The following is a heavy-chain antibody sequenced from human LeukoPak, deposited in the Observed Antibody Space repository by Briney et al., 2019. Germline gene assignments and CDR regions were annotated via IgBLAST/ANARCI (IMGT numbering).Heavy chain of an antibody. V-gene: IGHV1-58*02. D-gene: IGHD4-17*01. J-gene: IGHJ6*03. CDR3: ARDTYTTVTAMDV. CDR1: GFTFTSSA. CDR2: IVVGSGNT. Sequence: SVKVSCKASGFTFTSSAMQWVRQARGQRLEWIGWIVVGSGNTNYAQKFQERVTITRDMSTSTAYMELSSLRSEDTAVYYCARDTYTTVTAMDVWGKGTTVTVSS.